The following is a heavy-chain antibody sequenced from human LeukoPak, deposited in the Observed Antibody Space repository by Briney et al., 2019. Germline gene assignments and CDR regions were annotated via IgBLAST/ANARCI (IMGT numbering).Heavy chain of an antibody. CDR3: ARQGQWLVLGDY. CDR2: INPNSGGT. Sequence: PRASVKVSCKASGYTFTGYYMHWVRQVPGQGLEWMGWINPNSGGTNYAQKFQGWVTMTRDTSISTAYMELSRLRSDDTAVYYCARQGQWLVLGDYWGQGTLVTVSS. V-gene: IGHV1-2*04. J-gene: IGHJ4*02. D-gene: IGHD6-19*01. CDR1: GYTFTGYY.